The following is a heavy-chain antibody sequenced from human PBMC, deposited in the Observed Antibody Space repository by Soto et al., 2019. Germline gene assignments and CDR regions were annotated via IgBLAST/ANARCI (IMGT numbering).Heavy chain of an antibody. J-gene: IGHJ5*02. CDR2: ISAYNGNT. V-gene: IGHV1-18*01. CDR1: GYTFTSYG. D-gene: IGHD2-2*01. Sequence: ASVKVSCKASGYTFTSYGICWVRQAPGQGLEWMGWISAYNGNTNYAQKLQGRVTMTTDTSTSTAYMELRSLRSDDTAVYYCARDTQKEVVPAAIPWFDPWGQRTLVTVSS. CDR3: ARDTQKEVVPAAIPWFDP.